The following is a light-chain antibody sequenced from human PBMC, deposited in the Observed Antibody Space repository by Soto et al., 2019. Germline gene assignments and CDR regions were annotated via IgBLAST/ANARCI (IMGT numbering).Light chain of an antibody. J-gene: IGLJ3*02. CDR1: SGDIGSYNR. CDR3: SSYTSSSTSWV. CDR2: EVS. Sequence: QSALTQPASVSGSPGQSITISCTGTSGDIGSYNRVSWYQQHPGKAPKLIIYEVSNRPSGVSNRFSGSKSGNTASLTISGLQAEDEADYYCSSYTSSSTSWVFGGGNKLTVL. V-gene: IGLV2-14*01.